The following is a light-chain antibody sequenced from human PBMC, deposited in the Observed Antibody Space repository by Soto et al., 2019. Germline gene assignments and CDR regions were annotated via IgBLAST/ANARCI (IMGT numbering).Light chain of an antibody. V-gene: IGKV3-20*01. CDR1: ETVTGKY. Sequence: EIVFTQSPGTLSLSPGDRATLSCRASETVTGKYLAWYQQKPGQAPRVIIFGVSTRDTGVPDRFSGSGSGTEFTLTISRLEPEDFELDYCQQYGNSTLTFGGGTKVDIK. CDR3: QQYGNSTLT. CDR2: GVS. J-gene: IGKJ4*01.